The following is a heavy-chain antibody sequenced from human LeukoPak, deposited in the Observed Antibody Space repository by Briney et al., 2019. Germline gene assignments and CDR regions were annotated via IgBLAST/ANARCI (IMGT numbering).Heavy chain of an antibody. CDR2: IIPIFGTA. V-gene: IGHV1-69*05. Sequence: SVKVSCKASGGTFSSYAISWVRRAPGQGLEWMGGIIPIFGTANYAQKFQGRVTITTDESTSTAYMELSSLRSEDTAVYYCASVYCSGGSCYSFHFDYWGQGTLVTVSS. J-gene: IGHJ4*02. CDR3: ASVYCSGGSCYSFHFDY. D-gene: IGHD2-15*01. CDR1: GGTFSSYA.